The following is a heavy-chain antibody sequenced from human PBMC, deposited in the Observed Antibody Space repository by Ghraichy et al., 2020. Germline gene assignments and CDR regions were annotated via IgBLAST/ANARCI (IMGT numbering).Heavy chain of an antibody. V-gene: IGHV4-34*01. CDR2: INHSGST. Sequence: SETLSLTCAVYGGSFSGYYWSWIRQPPGKGLEWIGEINHSGSTNYNPSLKSRVTISVDTSKNQFSLKLSSVTAADTAVYYCARGDSLGFDYWGQGTLVTVSS. CDR1: GGSFSGYY. D-gene: IGHD2-21*01. CDR3: ARGDSLGFDY. J-gene: IGHJ4*02.